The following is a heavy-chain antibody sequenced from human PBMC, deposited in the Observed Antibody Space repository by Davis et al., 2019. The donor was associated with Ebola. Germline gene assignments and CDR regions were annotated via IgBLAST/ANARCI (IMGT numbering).Heavy chain of an antibody. CDR3: ARIPVPGQVYFGLDYVMDI. D-gene: IGHD3-10*01. Sequence: GESLKISCTDSVITFSSYAMTWVRQAPGKGLEWVSAISGSGGSTYYADSVKGRFTISRDNSKKTLYLRLSSVTAADTAVYYCARIPVPGQVYFGLDYVMDIWGQGTSVTVSS. CDR2: ISGSGGST. V-gene: IGHV3-23*01. J-gene: IGHJ6*02. CDR1: VITFSSYA.